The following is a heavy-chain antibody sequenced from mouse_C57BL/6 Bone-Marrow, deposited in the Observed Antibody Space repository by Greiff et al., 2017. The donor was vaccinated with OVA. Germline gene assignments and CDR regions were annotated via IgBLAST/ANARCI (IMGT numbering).Heavy chain of an antibody. V-gene: IGHV5-4*01. Sequence: EVQLVESGGGLVKPGGSLKLSCAASGFTFSSYAMSWVRQTPEKRLEWVATISDGGSYTYYPDNVKGRFTISRDNAKNHLYLQMSHLKSEDTAMYYCARDTRWGQGTLVTVSA. CDR2: ISDGGSYT. CDR3: ARDTR. CDR1: GFTFSSYA. J-gene: IGHJ3*01.